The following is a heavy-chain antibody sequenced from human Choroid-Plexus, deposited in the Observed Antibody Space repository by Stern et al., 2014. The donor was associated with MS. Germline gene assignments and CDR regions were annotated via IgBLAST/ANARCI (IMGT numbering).Heavy chain of an antibody. CDR3: ARDQRGITIFGVVTDYYYLGMDV. V-gene: IGHV1-2*02. CDR1: GYIFTGYY. D-gene: IGHD3-3*01. CDR2: INPNTGGT. J-gene: IGHJ6*02. Sequence: VQLLESGAEVKKPGASVKVSCKTSGYIFTGYYIHWVRQAPGQGLEWMAWINPNTGGTKYAQKFQGRVTMSRDTSISTAYVELSSLTSDDTAVYYCARDQRGITIFGVVTDYYYLGMDVWGQGTKGTVSS.